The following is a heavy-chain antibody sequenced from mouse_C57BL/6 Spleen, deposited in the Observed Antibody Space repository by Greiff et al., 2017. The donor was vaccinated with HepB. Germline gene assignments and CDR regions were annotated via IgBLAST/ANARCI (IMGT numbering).Heavy chain of an antibody. Sequence: SGAELVRPGASVKLSCKASGYTFTDYYINWVKQRPGQGLEWIARIYPGSGNTYYNEKFKGKATLTAEKSSSTAYMQLSSLTSEDSAVYFCARGGNYYGSSPYYFDYWGQGTTLTVSS. CDR3: ARGGNYYGSSPYYFDY. V-gene: IGHV1-76*01. J-gene: IGHJ2*01. CDR1: GYTFTDYY. CDR2: IYPGSGNT. D-gene: IGHD1-1*01.